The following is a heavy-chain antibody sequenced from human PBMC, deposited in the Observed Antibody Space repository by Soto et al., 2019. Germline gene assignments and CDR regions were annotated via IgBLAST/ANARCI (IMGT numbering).Heavy chain of an antibody. Sequence: GGSLRLSCAASGFTFSSYAMSWVRQAPGKGLEWVSAISGSGGSTYYADSVKGRFTISRDNSKNTLYLQMNSLRAEDTAVYYCAKGISDIKLQWLVRRYYYYGMDVWGQGTTVTVSS. V-gene: IGHV3-23*01. CDR3: AKGISDIKLQWLVRRYYYYGMDV. CDR2: ISGSGGST. J-gene: IGHJ6*02. D-gene: IGHD6-19*01. CDR1: GFTFSSYA.